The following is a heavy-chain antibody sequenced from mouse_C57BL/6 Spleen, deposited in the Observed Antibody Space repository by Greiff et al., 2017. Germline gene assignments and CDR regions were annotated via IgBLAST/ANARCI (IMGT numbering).Heavy chain of an antibody. V-gene: IGHV1-69*01. CDR2: IDPSDSYT. CDR3: ASLSSAFDY. J-gene: IGHJ2*01. Sequence: VQLQQPGAELVMPGASVKLSCKASGYTFTSYWMHWVKQRPGQGLEWIGEIDPSDSYTNYNQKFKGKSTLTVDKSSSTAYMQLSSLTSEDSAVYYWASLSSAFDYWGQGTTLTVSS. D-gene: IGHD1-1*01. CDR1: GYTFTSYW.